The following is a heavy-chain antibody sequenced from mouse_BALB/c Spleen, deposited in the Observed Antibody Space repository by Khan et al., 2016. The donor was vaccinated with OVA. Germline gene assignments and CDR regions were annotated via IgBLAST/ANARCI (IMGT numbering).Heavy chain of an antibody. Sequence: EVQLQQSGPGLVKPSQSLSLTCTVTGYSITSDYAWNWIRQFPGNKLEWMGYISYSGSTNYNPSLKRRISIKRDTSKNQFFLQLNSVTTEDTATYYCARDGSRYNYAMDYWGQGTSVTVSS. CDR3: ARDGSRYNYAMDY. CDR1: GYSITSDYA. J-gene: IGHJ4*01. D-gene: IGHD1-1*01. V-gene: IGHV3-2*02. CDR2: ISYSGST.